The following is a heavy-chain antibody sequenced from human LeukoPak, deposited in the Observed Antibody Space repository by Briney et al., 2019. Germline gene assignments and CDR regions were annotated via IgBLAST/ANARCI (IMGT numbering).Heavy chain of an antibody. J-gene: IGHJ3*02. CDR2: MNPNSGNT. V-gene: IGHV1-8*01. CDR1: GYTFTSYD. Sequence: ASVKVSCKASGYTFTSYDINWVRQATGQGLEWMGWMNPNSGNTGYAQKFQGRVTMTRNTSISTAYMELSNLRSEDTAVYYCARAAYGDYRDDAFDIWGQGTMVTVSS. CDR3: ARAAYGDYRDDAFDI. D-gene: IGHD4-17*01.